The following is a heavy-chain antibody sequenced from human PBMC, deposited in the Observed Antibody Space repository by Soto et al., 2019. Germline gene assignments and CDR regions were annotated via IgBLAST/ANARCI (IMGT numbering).Heavy chain of an antibody. D-gene: IGHD5-18*01. Sequence: PGGSLRLSCAASGFTVSSNYMSWVRQAPGKGLEWVSVIYSGGSTYYADSVKGRFTISRDNSKNTLYLQMNSLRAEDTAVYYCARGYSYGRPEFDYWGQGTLVTVSS. CDR1: GFTVSSNY. CDR3: ARGYSYGRPEFDY. CDR2: IYSGGST. V-gene: IGHV3-66*01. J-gene: IGHJ4*02.